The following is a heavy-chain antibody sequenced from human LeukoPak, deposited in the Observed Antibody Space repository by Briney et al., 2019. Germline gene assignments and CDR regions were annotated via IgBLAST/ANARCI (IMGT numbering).Heavy chain of an antibody. CDR3: ARVTYYDSSGYSTFDY. CDR1: GFTFYDYG. D-gene: IGHD3-22*01. CDR2: INWNGGST. J-gene: IGHJ4*02. V-gene: IGHV3-20*04. Sequence: PGGSLRLSCAPSGFTFYDYGMRCVPQAPGKGLEWVSGINWNGGSTGYADSVKGRFTISRDNAKNSMYLQMNSLRAEDTALYYCARVTYYDSSGYSTFDYWGQGTLVTVSS.